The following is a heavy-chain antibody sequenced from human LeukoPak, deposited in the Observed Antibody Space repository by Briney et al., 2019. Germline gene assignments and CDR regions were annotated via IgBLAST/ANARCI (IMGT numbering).Heavy chain of an antibody. CDR3: ARHGVAAAGTDPLYYYGMDV. J-gene: IGHJ6*02. CDR1: GGSISSYY. D-gene: IGHD6-13*01. Sequence: SETLSLTCTVSGGSISSYYWSWIRQPPGKGLEWIGYIYYSGSTNYNPSLKSRVTKSVDTSKNQFSLKLSSVTAADTAVYYCARHGVAAAGTDPLYYYGMDVWGQGTTVTVSS. CDR2: IYYSGST. V-gene: IGHV4-59*08.